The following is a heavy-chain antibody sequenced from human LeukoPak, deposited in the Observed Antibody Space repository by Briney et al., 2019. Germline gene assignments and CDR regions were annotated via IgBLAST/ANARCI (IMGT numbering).Heavy chain of an antibody. D-gene: IGHD5-24*01. Sequence: PSETLSLTCTVSGGSISSYYWSWIRQPPGKGLEWIGYIDYSGSTNYNPSLKSRVTISVDTSKNQFSLKLSSVTAADTAVYYCARAPRWLPLLRGDWFDPWGQGTLVTVSS. J-gene: IGHJ5*02. CDR1: GGSISSYY. CDR3: ARAPRWLPLLRGDWFDP. V-gene: IGHV4-59*01. CDR2: IDYSGST.